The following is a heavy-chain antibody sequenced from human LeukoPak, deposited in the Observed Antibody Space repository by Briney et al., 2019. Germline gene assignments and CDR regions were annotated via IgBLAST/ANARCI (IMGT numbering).Heavy chain of an antibody. Sequence: GGSLRLSCAASGFTFSNSALSWVRQAPGKGLEWVSDISGSGGSTYYADSVKGRFTISRDNSKNSLYLQMNSLRAEDTAVYYCARDWDAAAYWGQGTLVTVSS. CDR1: GFTFSNSA. D-gene: IGHD6-13*01. CDR3: ARDWDAAAY. J-gene: IGHJ4*02. V-gene: IGHV3-23*01. CDR2: ISGSGGST.